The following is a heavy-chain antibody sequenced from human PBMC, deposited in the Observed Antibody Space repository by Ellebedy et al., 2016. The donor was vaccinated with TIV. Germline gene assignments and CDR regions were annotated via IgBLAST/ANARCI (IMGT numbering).Heavy chain of an antibody. CDR1: GFTFSNYW. CDR2: IKQDGSQE. Sequence: GESLKISXAVSGFTFSNYWMSWVRQAPGKGLEWVANIKQDGSQEYYGDSVKGRFTSSRDNAKNSLYLQMNSLRAEDTAVYYCAMSMIVELDYWGQGTLVTVSS. V-gene: IGHV3-7*03. CDR3: AMSMIVELDY. D-gene: IGHD3-22*01. J-gene: IGHJ4*02.